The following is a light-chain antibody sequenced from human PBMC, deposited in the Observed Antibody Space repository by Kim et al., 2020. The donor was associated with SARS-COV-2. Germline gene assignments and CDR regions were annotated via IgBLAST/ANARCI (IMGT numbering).Light chain of an antibody. J-gene: IGLJ3*02. CDR2: KDS. CDR1: VLAKKY. V-gene: IGLV3-27*01. Sequence: SVSPGQTARITCSGDVLAKKYARWFQQKPGPAPVLVIYKDSGRPSGIPERFSGSSARTTVTLTISGAQVEDEADYYCYSAADNNRVFGGGTQLTVL. CDR3: YSAADNNRV.